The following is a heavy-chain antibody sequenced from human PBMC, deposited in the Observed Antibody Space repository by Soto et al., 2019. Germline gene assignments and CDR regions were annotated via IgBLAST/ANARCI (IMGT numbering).Heavy chain of an antibody. CDR2: IYWDDDK. CDR3: AHKGGGDRILDY. Sequence: QITLKESGPTLVKPTQTLTLTCTFSGFSLSTRGVGVGWIRQPPGKALEWLAIIYWDDDKRYSPSLKSSHTSTKDPSKNQGVLTMTNMAPVDKATYYCAHKGGGDRILDYWGQGTLVTVSS. CDR1: GFSLSTRGVG. J-gene: IGHJ4*02. D-gene: IGHD3-16*01. V-gene: IGHV2-5*02.